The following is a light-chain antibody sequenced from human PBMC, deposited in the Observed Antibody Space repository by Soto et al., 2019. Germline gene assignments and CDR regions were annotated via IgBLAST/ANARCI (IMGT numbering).Light chain of an antibody. J-gene: IGKJ4*01. CDR3: QQYGSSPPVT. V-gene: IGKV3-20*01. Sequence: EIVLTQSPGTLSLSPGERATLSCRASQSVSSSYLAWYQQKPGQAPRLLNYGASSRATGIPHRFSGSGSGTDFTLTISRLEPEDFAVYYCQQYGSSPPVTFGGGTKVDI. CDR1: QSVSSSY. CDR2: GAS.